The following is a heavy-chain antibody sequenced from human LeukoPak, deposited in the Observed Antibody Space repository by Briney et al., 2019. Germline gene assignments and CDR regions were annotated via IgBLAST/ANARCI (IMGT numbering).Heavy chain of an antibody. V-gene: IGHV4-59*01. CDR2: IYYSGST. J-gene: IGHJ4*02. Sequence: SETLSLTCTVSGGSISSYYWSWIRQPPGKGLEWIGYIYYSGSTNYNPSLKSRVTISVDTSKNQFSLKLSSVTAADTAVCYCASHTNPIDYWGQGTLVTVSS. D-gene: IGHD2-8*01. CDR1: GGSISSYY. CDR3: ASHTNPIDY.